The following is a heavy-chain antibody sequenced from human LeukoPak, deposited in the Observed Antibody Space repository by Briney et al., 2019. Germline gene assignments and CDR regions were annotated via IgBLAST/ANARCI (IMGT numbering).Heavy chain of an antibody. J-gene: IGHJ4*02. V-gene: IGHV4-4*03. CDR1: GGSIDITNY. CDR2: ISHDGTT. D-gene: IGHD3-22*01. CDR3: TREDRPFCPFAY. Sequence: PGTLSLTCGVSGGSIDITNYWSWVRQAPGKGLEWIGEISHDGTTNYNPSLRSRVAMSSDRANNQFSLSLTSVTAADTAVYYCTREDRPFCPFAYWGQGVLVTVSS.